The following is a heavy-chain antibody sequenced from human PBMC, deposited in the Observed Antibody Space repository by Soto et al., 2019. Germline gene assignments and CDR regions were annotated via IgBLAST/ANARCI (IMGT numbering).Heavy chain of an antibody. Sequence: SETLSLTCTVSGGSISSGGYYWSWIRQHPGKGLEWIGYIYYSGSTYYNPSLKSRVTISVDTSKNQFSLKLSSVTAADTAVYYCARVVSSTDGNWFDPWGQGTLVTVSS. D-gene: IGHD4-17*01. CDR2: IYYSGST. J-gene: IGHJ5*02. CDR3: ARVVSSTDGNWFDP. CDR1: GGSISSGGYY. V-gene: IGHV4-31*03.